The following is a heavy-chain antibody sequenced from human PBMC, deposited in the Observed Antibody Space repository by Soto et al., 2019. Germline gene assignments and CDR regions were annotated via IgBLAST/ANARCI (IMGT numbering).Heavy chain of an antibody. V-gene: IGHV3-48*01. Sequence: EVQLVESGGGLVQPGGSLRLTCAASGFTFSIYSMNWVRQAPXXXXEGVSYIMPGSSHILYADSVKGRFTISRDNAKXXXXXXXXXXXXXXXXXXXCXXXKVGXTSXHVFDIWGQGTMVTVSS. CDR2: IMPGSSHI. D-gene: IGHD1-26*01. CDR3: XXXKVGXTSXHVFDI. J-gene: IGHJ3*02. CDR1: GFTFSIYS.